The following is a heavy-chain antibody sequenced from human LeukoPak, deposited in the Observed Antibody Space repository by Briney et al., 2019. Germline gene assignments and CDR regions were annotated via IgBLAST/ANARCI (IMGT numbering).Heavy chain of an antibody. CDR3: VREFPGGFGGPETFDI. J-gene: IGHJ3*02. V-gene: IGHV3-74*01. CDR1: GFTFTTYW. D-gene: IGHD5-12*01. Sequence: PGGSLRLSCAASGFTFTTYWMHWVRQAPGKGLVWVSRINSDASFTSYADSVKGRFTISKDNAETTLYLQMSSMRAEDTAVYYCVREFPGGFGGPETFDIWGQGTMVTVSS. CDR2: INSDASFT.